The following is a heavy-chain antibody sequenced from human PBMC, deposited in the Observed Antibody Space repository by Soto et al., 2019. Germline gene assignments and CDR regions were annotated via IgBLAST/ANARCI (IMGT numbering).Heavy chain of an antibody. CDR3: ARAPKGERWLYQYYFDY. D-gene: IGHD3-16*01. J-gene: IGHJ4*02. CDR2: IYSGGST. CDR1: GFTVSSNY. Sequence: EVQLMESGGGLIQPGGSLRLSCAASGFTVSSNYMSWVRQAPGKGLEWVSVIYSGGSTYYADSVKGRFTISRDNSKNTLYLQMNSLRAEDTAVYYCARAPKGERWLYQYYFDYWGQGTLVTVSS. V-gene: IGHV3-53*01.